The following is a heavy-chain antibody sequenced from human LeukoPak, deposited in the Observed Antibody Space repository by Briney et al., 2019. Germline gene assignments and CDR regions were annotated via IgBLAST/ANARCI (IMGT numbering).Heavy chain of an antibody. V-gene: IGHV4-59*01. J-gene: IGHJ4*02. Sequence: SETLSLTCTVSGGSISSYYWSWIRQPPGKGLEWIGYIYYSGSTNYNPSLKSRVTISVDTSKNQFSLKLSSVTAADTAVYYCARTVAVARSETIDYWGQGTLVTVSS. D-gene: IGHD6-19*01. CDR2: IYYSGST. CDR3: ARTVAVARSETIDY. CDR1: GGSISSYY.